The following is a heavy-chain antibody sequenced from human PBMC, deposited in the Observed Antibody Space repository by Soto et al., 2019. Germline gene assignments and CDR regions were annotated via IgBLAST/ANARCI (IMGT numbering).Heavy chain of an antibody. CDR2: IIPIFGTA. D-gene: IGHD4-4*01. V-gene: IGHV1-69*13. CDR3: AGVATVQQGVSY. CDR1: GGTFSSYA. J-gene: IGHJ4*02. Sequence: SVKVSCKASGGTFSSYAISWVRQAPGQGLEWMGGIIPIFGTANYAQKFQGRVTITADESTSTAYMELSSLRSEDTAVYYCAGVATVQQGVSYWGQGTLVTVSS.